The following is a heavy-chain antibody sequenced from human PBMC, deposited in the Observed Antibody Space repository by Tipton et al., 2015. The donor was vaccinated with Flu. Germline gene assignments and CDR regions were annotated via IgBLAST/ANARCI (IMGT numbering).Heavy chain of an antibody. CDR2: ISAYNGNT. CDR3: AGVGFGEFNLLYYYYYYGMDV. D-gene: IGHD3-10*01. CDR1: GYTFTSYG. Sequence: QLVQSGAEVKKPGASVKVSCKASGYTFTSYGISWVRQAPGQGLEWMGWISAYNGNTNYAQKLQGRVTMTTDTSTSTAYMELRSLRSDDTAVYYCAGVGFGEFNLLYYYYYYGMDVWGQGTTVTVSS. J-gene: IGHJ6*02. V-gene: IGHV1-18*01.